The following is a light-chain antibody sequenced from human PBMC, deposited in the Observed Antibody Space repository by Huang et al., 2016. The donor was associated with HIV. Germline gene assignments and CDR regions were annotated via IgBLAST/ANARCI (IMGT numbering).Light chain of an antibody. V-gene: IGKV2-30*01. CDR3: RQGTHWPPYT. CDR2: NVF. Sequence: DVVLNQSPLSLPVTLGQSASISCRSSQSLEYSDGNTYLSWFHQRQGQSPRRLIYNVFKRDSGVPDRFSGSESGTDFTLKISRVEAEDVGIYYCRQGTHWPPYTFGQGTKLEI. CDR1: QSLEYSDGNTY. J-gene: IGKJ2*01.